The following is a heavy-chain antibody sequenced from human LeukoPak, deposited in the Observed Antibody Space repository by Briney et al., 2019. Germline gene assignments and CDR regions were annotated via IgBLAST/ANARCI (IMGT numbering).Heavy chain of an antibody. D-gene: IGHD6-6*01. CDR3: ARESSSSEFDY. V-gene: IGHV3-48*03. CDR2: ISSRGGTI. Sequence: PGGSLRLSCAGTEVTFSTYGMNWVRQAPGKGLEWVSYISSRGGTIYYADSVKGRFTISRDNAKNSLYLQMNGLRAEDTAVYYCARESSSSEFDYWGQGTLVTVSS. CDR1: EVTFSTYG. J-gene: IGHJ4*02.